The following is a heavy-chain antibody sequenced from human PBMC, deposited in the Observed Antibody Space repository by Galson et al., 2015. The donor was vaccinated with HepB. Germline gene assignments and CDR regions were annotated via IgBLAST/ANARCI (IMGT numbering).Heavy chain of an antibody. Sequence: SLRLSCAASGFTVSSNYMSWVRQAPGKGLEWVSVIYSGGSTYYADSVKGRFTISRDNSKNTLYLQMNSLRAEDTAVYYCAREFRAWDAFDIWGQGTMVTVSS. J-gene: IGHJ3*02. V-gene: IGHV3-53*01. CDR3: AREFRAWDAFDI. D-gene: IGHD1-26*01. CDR2: IYSGGST. CDR1: GFTVSSNY.